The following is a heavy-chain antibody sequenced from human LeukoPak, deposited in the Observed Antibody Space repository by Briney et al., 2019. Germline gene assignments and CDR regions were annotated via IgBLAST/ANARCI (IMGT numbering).Heavy chain of an antibody. CDR2: INHSGST. J-gene: IGHJ4*02. CDR1: GGSFSGYY. V-gene: IGHV4-34*01. Sequence: SETLSLTCAVYGGSFSGYYWSWIRQPPGKGLEWIGEINHSGSTNYNPSLKSRVTISVDTSKNQSSLKLSSVAAADTAVYYCARGLGLCSGGSCYFDYWGQGTLVTVSS. D-gene: IGHD2-15*01. CDR3: ARGLGLCSGGSCYFDY.